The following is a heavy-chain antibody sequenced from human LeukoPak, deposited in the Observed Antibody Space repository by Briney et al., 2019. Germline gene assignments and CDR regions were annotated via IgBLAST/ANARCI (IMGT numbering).Heavy chain of an antibody. CDR2: IYYTGST. Sequence: SETLSLTCTVSGGSVDTYYWTWIRQPPGKGLEWIGYIYYTGSTNYNPSLKSRVTISVDTSKNQFSLQLTSVTAADTAVYYCARVPRSYYYYYYMDVWGKGTTVTVSS. J-gene: IGHJ6*03. V-gene: IGHV4-59*02. CDR1: GGSVDTYY. CDR3: ARVPRSYYYYYYMDV.